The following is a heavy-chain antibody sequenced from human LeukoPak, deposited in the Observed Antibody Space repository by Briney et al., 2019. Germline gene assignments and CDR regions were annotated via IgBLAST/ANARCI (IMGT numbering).Heavy chain of an antibody. Sequence: SETLSLTCTVAGGSISSYYWSWIRQPPGKGLEWIGYIYYSGSTNYNPSLKSRVTISVDTSKNQFSLKLSSVTAADTAVYYCARARAAGFFDYWGQGTLVTVSS. CDR1: GGSISSYY. V-gene: IGHV4-59*01. D-gene: IGHD6-13*01. J-gene: IGHJ4*02. CDR3: ARARAAGFFDY. CDR2: IYYSGST.